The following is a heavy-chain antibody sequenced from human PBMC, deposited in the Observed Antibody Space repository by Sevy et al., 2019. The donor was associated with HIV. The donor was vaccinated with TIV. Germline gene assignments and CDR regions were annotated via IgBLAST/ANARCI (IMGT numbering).Heavy chain of an antibody. CDR1: GFTFSTYA. J-gene: IGHJ4*02. CDR3: AKDWGYCSGGTCYFYGFDY. D-gene: IGHD2-15*01. V-gene: IGHV3-23*01. Sequence: GGSLRLSCVASGFTFSTYAMSWVRQAPGKGLEWVSSISGSGRITYYADSVKGRFTISRDNSKNTLYLQMNSLRVEDRAVYYCAKDWGYCSGGTCYFYGFDYWGQGTLVTVSS. CDR2: ISGSGRIT.